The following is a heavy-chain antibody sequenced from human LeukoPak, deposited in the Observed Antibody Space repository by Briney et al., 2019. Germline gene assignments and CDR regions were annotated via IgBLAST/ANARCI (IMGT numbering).Heavy chain of an antibody. J-gene: IGHJ4*02. Sequence: GGSLRLSCAASGFIFSSYSMNWVRQAPGKGLEWVSSISSSSSYIYYADSVKGRFTISRDNAKNSLYLQMNSLRAEDTAVYYCASPSYSATDYWGQGTLVTVSS. D-gene: IGHD2-21*01. CDR3: ASPSYSATDY. V-gene: IGHV3-21*01. CDR2: ISSSSSYI. CDR1: GFIFSSYS.